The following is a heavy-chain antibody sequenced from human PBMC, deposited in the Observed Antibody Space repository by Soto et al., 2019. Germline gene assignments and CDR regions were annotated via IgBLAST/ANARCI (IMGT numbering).Heavy chain of an antibody. J-gene: IGHJ5*02. CDR3: ARGGRRFLEWLLFPWFDT. D-gene: IGHD3-3*01. CDR1: GVYFRGYY. CDR2: INHSGST. Sequence: PSETLSLTFAVYGVYFRGYYWSWIRQPPVKGLEWIGEINHSGSTNYNPSLKSRVTISVDTSKNQFSLKLSSVTAADTAVYYCARGGRRFLEWLLFPWFDTWGQGTLVTVSA. V-gene: IGHV4-34*01.